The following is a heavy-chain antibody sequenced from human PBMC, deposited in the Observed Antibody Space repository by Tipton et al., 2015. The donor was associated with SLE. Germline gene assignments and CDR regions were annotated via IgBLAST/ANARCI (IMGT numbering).Heavy chain of an antibody. V-gene: IGHV3-48*03. CDR3: AKPRVGGSLGMDV. CDR1: GFTFSSYE. J-gene: IGHJ6*02. Sequence: SLRLSCATSGFTFSSYEMIWVRQAPGKGLEWVSSITSGSAIYYADSVKDRFTISRDNAKNSLYLQMDSLRAEDTAVYYCAKPRVGGSLGMDVWGQGTTVTVSS. CDR2: ITSGSAI. D-gene: IGHD3-16*02.